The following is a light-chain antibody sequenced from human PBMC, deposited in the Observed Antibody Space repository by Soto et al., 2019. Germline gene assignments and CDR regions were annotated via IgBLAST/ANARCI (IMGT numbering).Light chain of an antibody. Sequence: MTQPPLSLSVAPGQAASISCKSSQSLLHITGETFLFWYLQKPGQSPQLLIYEVSTRVSGVPDRFSGSGSGTDFTLEISRVETDDVGIYYCMQSTQLPPTFGQGTRLEIK. J-gene: IGKJ5*01. CDR1: QSLLHITGETF. CDR2: EVS. V-gene: IGKV2D-29*02. CDR3: MQSTQLPPT.